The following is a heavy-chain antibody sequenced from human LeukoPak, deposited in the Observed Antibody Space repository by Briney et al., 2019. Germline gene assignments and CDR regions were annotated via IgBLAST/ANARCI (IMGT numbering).Heavy chain of an antibody. CDR2: ISGSGGST. CDR3: ARAYYYASGSYFFDY. J-gene: IGHJ4*02. D-gene: IGHD3-10*01. Sequence: GGSLRLSCAASGFTFSSYAMSWVRQAPGKGLEWVSAISGSGGSTYYADSVKGRFTISRDNSKNTLYLQMNSLRAGGMAVYYCARAYYYASGSYFFDYWGQGTLVTVSS. V-gene: IGHV3-23*01. CDR1: GFTFSSYA.